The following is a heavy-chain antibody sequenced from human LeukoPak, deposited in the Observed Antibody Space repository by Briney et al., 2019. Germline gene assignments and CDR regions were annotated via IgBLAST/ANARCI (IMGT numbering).Heavy chain of an antibody. Sequence: GGSLRLSCAASGFTFSSYWMHWVRQAPGKGLVWVSRTNSDGSSTSYADSVKGRFTISRDNAKNTLYLQMNSLRAEDTAVYYCARRAAADPYYYYYMDVWGKGTTVTVSS. CDR1: GFTFSSYW. J-gene: IGHJ6*03. V-gene: IGHV3-74*01. D-gene: IGHD6-13*01. CDR2: TNSDGSST. CDR3: ARRAAADPYYYYYMDV.